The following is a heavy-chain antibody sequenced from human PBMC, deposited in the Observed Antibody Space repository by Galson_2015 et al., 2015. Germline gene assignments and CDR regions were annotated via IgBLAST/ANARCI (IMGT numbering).Heavy chain of an antibody. CDR3: AAELRLGEMSYDGFDI. Sequence: SLRLSCAASGFNFGSYAMHWVRQAPGKGLEWVALISYDGSNKYYADSVKGRFTISRDHSKKTLYLQMDSLRAEDTAVYYCAAELRLGEMSYDGFDIWGQGTMVTVSS. CDR2: ISYDGSNK. J-gene: IGHJ3*02. D-gene: IGHD3-16*02. V-gene: IGHV3-30*03. CDR1: GFNFGSYA.